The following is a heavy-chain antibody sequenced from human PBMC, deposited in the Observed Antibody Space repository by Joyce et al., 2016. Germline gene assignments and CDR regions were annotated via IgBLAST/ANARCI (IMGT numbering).Heavy chain of an antibody. D-gene: IGHD3-10*01. J-gene: IGHJ4*02. Sequence: QVQLQESGPGLVKPSQTLSLTCTVSGGSISSGDYYWSWIRQPPGKGLEWIGYFYYIGSTYYNPSRKSRVTISADTSKNQFSLKLSSVAAADTAVYYCARVRVRGVIHIDYWGQGTLVTVSS. V-gene: IGHV4-30-4*01. CDR1: GGSISSGDYY. CDR2: FYYIGST. CDR3: ARVRVRGVIHIDY.